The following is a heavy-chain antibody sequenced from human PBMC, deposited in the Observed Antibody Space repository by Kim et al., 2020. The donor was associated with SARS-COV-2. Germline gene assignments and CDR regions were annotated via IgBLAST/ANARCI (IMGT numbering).Heavy chain of an antibody. CDR2: ISSSSSYT. CDR3: ARVGLRLGELSLLFDY. D-gene: IGHD3-16*02. J-gene: IGHJ4*02. V-gene: IGHV3-11*05. Sequence: GGSLRLSCAASGFTFSDYYMSWIRQAPGKGLEWVSYISSSSSYTNYADSVKGRFTISRDNAKNSLYLQMNSLRAEDTAVYYCARVGLRLGELSLLFDYWGQGTLVTVSS. CDR1: GFTFSDYY.